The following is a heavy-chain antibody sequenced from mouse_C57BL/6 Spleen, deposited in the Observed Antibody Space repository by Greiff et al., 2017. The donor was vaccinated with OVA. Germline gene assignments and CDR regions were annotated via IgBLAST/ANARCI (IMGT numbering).Heavy chain of an antibody. CDR2: IYIGNGYT. J-gene: IGHJ4*01. Sequence: EVKLVESGAELVRPGSSVKMSCKTSGYTFTSYGINWVKQRPGQGLEWIGYIYIGNGYTEYNEKFKGKATLTSDTSSRTAYMQLSSLTSEDSAIYFCARCASDLLDREGAMDYWGQGTSVTVSS. CDR1: GYTFTSYG. D-gene: IGHD2-1*01. CDR3: ARCASDLLDREGAMDY. V-gene: IGHV1-58*01.